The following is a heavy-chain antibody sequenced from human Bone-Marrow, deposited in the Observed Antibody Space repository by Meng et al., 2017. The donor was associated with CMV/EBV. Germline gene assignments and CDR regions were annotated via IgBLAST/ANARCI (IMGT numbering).Heavy chain of an antibody. Sequence: GGSLRLSCADSGFTFNDYGMSWVRQAPGKGLEWVSGINWNGRTTSDADSVKGRFTISRDNSKNTVYLQVSSLRADDTAVYYCARGWMTNFYDSGGQMMDYWGQGTLVTASS. CDR3: ARGWMTNFYDSGGQMMDY. J-gene: IGHJ4*02. D-gene: IGHD3-22*01. CDR2: INWNGRTT. CDR1: GFTFNDYG. V-gene: IGHV3-20*04.